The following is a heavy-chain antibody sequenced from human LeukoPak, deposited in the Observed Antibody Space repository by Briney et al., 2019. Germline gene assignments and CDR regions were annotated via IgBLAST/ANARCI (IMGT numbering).Heavy chain of an antibody. V-gene: IGHV4-59*01. CDR1: GGSISSYY. J-gene: IGHJ4*02. CDR3: AREQYSSSPFGY. D-gene: IGHD6-6*01. Sequence: SETLSLTRTVSGGSISSYYWSWIRQPPGKGLEWIGYIYYSGSTNYNPSLKSRVTISVDTSKNQFSLKLSSVTAADTAVYYCAREQYSSSPFGYWGQGTLVTVSS. CDR2: IYYSGST.